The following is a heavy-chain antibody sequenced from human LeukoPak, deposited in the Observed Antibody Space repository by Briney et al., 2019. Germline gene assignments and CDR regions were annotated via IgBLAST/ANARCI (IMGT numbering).Heavy chain of an antibody. J-gene: IGHJ5*02. CDR2: ISYNGST. CDR1: GGSISSSDYS. D-gene: IGHD2-2*01. CDR3: ARKVVPVGVPAWWFDP. Sequence: SETLSLTCTVSGGSISSSDYSWPWLRQHPGKGLEWIGYISYNGSTYYRPSLKSRVTISADTSKSQFFLKLTSVTTADTAIYYCARKVVPVGVPAWWFDPWGQGTLVIVSS. V-gene: IGHV4-31*03.